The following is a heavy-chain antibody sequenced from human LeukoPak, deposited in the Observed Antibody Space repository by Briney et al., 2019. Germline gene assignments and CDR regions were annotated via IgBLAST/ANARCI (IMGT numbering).Heavy chain of an antibody. D-gene: IGHD1-26*01. CDR2: IKQDGSEK. V-gene: IGHV3-7*01. J-gene: IGHJ4*02. CDR1: GFTFSSYW. CDR3: AGPIVGATSPFDY. Sequence: GGSLRLSCAASGFTFSSYWMSWVRQAPGKGLEWVANIKQDGSEKYYVDSVKGRFTISRDNAKNSLYPQMNSLRAEDTAVYYCAGPIVGATSPFDYWGQGTLVTVSS.